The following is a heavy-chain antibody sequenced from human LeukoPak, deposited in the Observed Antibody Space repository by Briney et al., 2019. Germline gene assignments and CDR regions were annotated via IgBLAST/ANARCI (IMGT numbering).Heavy chain of an antibody. V-gene: IGHV4-34*01. CDR1: GGSFSGYY. CDR3: ARGGFKWYQPHQSNWFDP. CDR2: INHSGST. J-gene: IGHJ5*02. Sequence: SETLSLTCAVYGGSFSGYYWSWIRQPPGKGLEWIGEINHSGSTNYNPSLKSRVTISVDTSKNQFSLKLSSVTAADTAVYYCARGGFKWYQPHQSNWFDPWGQGTLVTVSS. D-gene: IGHD2-2*01.